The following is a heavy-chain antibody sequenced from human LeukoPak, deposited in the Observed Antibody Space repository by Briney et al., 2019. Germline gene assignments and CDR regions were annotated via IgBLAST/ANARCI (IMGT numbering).Heavy chain of an antibody. J-gene: IGHJ4*02. Sequence: SETLSLTCTVSGGSISSYYWSWIRQPPGKGLEWIGYIYYSGSTNYNPSLKSRLAISFDMSQNQFSLRLSSVTAADTAVYYCARVVASTSIDSWGQGTLVTVSS. CDR1: GGSISSYY. V-gene: IGHV4-59*08. D-gene: IGHD2-15*01. CDR3: ARVVASTSIDS. CDR2: IYYSGST.